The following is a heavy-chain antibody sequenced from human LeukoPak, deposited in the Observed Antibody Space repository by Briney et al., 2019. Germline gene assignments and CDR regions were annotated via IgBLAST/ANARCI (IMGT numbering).Heavy chain of an antibody. D-gene: IGHD3-3*01. CDR3: ASASMVYGFWSGYVHN. CDR2: INPNSGGT. V-gene: IGHV1-2*02. CDR1: GYTFTGYY. Sequence: ASVKVSCKASGYTFTGYYMHWVRQAPGQGLEWMGWINPNSGGTNYAQKFQGRVTMTRDTSISTAYMELSRLRSDATAVYYCASASMVYGFWSGYVHNWGQGALVTVSS. J-gene: IGHJ4*02.